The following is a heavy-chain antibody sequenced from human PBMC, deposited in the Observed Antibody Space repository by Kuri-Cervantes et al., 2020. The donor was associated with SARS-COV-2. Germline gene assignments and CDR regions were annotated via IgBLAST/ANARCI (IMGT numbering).Heavy chain of an antibody. CDR2: ISKGSDTI. D-gene: IGHD2-15*01. V-gene: IGHV3-48*01. CDR3: ARDVLLRGADY. Sequence: GEFLKISCAASGFTFNNYSMDWVRQAPGKGLEWLAYISKGSDTIYYADSVRGRFTISRDNAKKSLYLLMNSLRAEDTAVYYCARDVLLRGADYWGQGTLVTVSS. J-gene: IGHJ4*02. CDR1: GFTFNNYS.